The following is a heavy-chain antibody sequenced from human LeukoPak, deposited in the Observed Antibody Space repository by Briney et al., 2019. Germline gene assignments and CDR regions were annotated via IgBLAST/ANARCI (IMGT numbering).Heavy chain of an antibody. CDR1: GFTFSSYS. D-gene: IGHD1-26*01. Sequence: PGGSLRLPCAASGFTFSSYSMNWVRQAPGKGLEWVSSISSTSTYIYYADSVKGRFTISRDNAKNSLYLQMNSLRAEDTAVYYCACLVGATQDVWGKGTTVMGSS. J-gene: IGHJ6*04. V-gene: IGHV3-21*01. CDR3: ACLVGATQDV. CDR2: ISSTSTYI.